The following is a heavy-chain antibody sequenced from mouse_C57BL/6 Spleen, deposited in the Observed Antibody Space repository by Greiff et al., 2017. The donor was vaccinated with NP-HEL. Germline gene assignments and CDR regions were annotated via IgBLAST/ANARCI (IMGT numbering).Heavy chain of an antibody. Sequence: EVKLQESGPGLVKPSQSLSLTCSVTGYSITSGYYWNWIRQFPGNKLEWMGYISYDGSNNYNPSLKNRISITRDTSKNQFFLKLNSVTTEDTATYYCASGSSYAMDYWGQGTSVTVSS. CDR2: ISYDGSN. CDR3: ASGSSYAMDY. V-gene: IGHV3-6*01. D-gene: IGHD1-1*01. J-gene: IGHJ4*01. CDR1: GYSITSGYY.